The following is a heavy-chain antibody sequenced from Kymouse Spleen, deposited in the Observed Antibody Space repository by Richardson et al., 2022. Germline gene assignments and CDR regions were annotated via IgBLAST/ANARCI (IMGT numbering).Heavy chain of an antibody. V-gene: IGHV3-11*01. CDR1: GFTFSDYY. CDR3: ARDKGYSSSQDYYYYYGMDV. CDR2: ISSSGSTI. J-gene: IGHJ6*02. Sequence: QVQLVESGGGLVKPGGSLRLSCAASGFTFSDYYMSWIRQAPGKGLEWVSYISSSGSTIYYADSVKGRFTISRDNAKNSLYLQMNSLRAEDTAVYYCARDKGYSSSQDYYYYYGMDVWGQGTTVTVSS. D-gene: IGHD6-13*01,IGHD6-25*01,IGHD6-6*01.